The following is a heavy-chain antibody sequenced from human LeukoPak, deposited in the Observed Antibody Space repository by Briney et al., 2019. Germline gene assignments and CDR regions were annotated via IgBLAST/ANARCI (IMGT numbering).Heavy chain of an antibody. CDR2: IYYSGST. J-gene: IGHJ4*02. CDR3: ARVWDSSSFSVGYLDY. D-gene: IGHD6-13*01. V-gene: IGHV4-31*03. CDR1: GGSISSGGYY. Sequence: SETLSLTCTVSGGSISSGGYYWIWIRHHPGKGLEWIGYIYYSGSTDYNPSLKSRVTISVDTSKNQFSLKLSSVTAADTAVYYCARVWDSSSFSVGYLDYWGQGTVVTVSS.